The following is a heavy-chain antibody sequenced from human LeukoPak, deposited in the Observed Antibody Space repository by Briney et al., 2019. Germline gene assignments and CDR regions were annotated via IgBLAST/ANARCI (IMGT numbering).Heavy chain of an antibody. J-gene: IGHJ4*02. D-gene: IGHD3-10*01. Sequence: EGSLRLSCSASGFTFSNYAMHWVHQAPGKGLEYVSGITNSGDNINYADSVKGGFTISRDNPKNTLYLQMSSLRGEDTAVYYCVKRSTSAWFGDYWGRGTLVTVSS. CDR2: ITNSGDNI. CDR1: GFTFSNYA. V-gene: IGHV3-64D*06. CDR3: VKRSTSAWFGDY.